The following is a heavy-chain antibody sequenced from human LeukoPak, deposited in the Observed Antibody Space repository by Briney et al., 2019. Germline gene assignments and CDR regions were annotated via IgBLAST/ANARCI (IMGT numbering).Heavy chain of an antibody. J-gene: IGHJ6*03. CDR1: GGSISSGSYY. CDR2: ICTSGST. V-gene: IGHV4-61*02. D-gene: IGHD3-3*01. CDR3: ARADFWSGSSYYYYMDV. Sequence: SQTLSLTCTVSGGSISSGSYYWSWIRQPAGKELEWIGRICTSGSTNYNPSLKSRVTISVDTSKNQFSLKLSSVTAADTAVYYCARADFWSGSSYYYYMDVWGKGTTVTVSS.